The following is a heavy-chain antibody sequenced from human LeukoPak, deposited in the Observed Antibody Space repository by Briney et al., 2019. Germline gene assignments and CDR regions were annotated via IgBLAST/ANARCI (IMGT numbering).Heavy chain of an antibody. CDR2: IKSKTNGETR. CDR3: ARGATVTTGNAFDI. Sequence: KSGGSLRLSCAASGFTLSNAWMNWVRQAPGEGLEWVGLIKSKTNGETRDYAAPVKGRFTISRDDSDNTLYLQMNSLRAEDTAVYYCARGATVTTGNAFDIWGQGTMVTVSS. CDR1: GFTLSNAW. J-gene: IGHJ3*02. V-gene: IGHV3-15*01. D-gene: IGHD4-17*01.